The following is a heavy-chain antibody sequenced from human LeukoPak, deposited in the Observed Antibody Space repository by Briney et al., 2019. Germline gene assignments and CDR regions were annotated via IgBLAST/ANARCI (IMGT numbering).Heavy chain of an antibody. Sequence: GGSLRLSCAASGFAFNVYAMSWLRQPPGKGLEWVSTINANSGTTSYAASVRGRFSISRDNSKCTLYLQLSTLRADDTATYYCAKPISGGLAVTADWFHPWGQGTLVVVSS. CDR3: AKPISGGLAVTADWFHP. CDR2: INANSGTT. D-gene: IGHD6-19*01. CDR1: GFAFNVYA. V-gene: IGHV3-23*01. J-gene: IGHJ5*01.